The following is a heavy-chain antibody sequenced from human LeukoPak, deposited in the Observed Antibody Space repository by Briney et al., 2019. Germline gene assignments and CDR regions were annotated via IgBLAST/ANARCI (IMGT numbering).Heavy chain of an antibody. CDR1: GFTFSSYE. J-gene: IGHJ4*02. CDR2: ISSSGSTI. D-gene: IGHD3-10*01. V-gene: IGHV3-48*03. CDR3: AREGSLFDY. Sequence: GGSLRLSCAASGFTFSSYEMNWVRQAPGKGLEWVSYISSSGSTIYYADSVKGRFTISRDDAKNSLYLQMNSLRAEDTAVYYCAREGSLFDYWGQGTLVTVSS.